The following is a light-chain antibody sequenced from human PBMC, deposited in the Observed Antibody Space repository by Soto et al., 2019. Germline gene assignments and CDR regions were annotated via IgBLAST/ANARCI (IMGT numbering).Light chain of an antibody. CDR1: QTIGSW. Sequence: DIQLTQFPSTLSASIGDRVTITCRATQTIGSWLAWYQQKPGKAPKLLIYRASSLETGVPSRFSGSGSGTEFPLNNSSLQPDYFASYYCQKYKSFSPYTFGQGARLEIK. CDR2: RAS. CDR3: QKYKSFSPYT. J-gene: IGKJ2*01. V-gene: IGKV1-5*03.